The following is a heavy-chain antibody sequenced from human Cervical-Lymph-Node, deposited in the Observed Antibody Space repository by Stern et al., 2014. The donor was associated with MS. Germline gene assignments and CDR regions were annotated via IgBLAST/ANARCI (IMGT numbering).Heavy chain of an antibody. CDR2: IYPGDSDT. CDR1: GYSFTTHW. Sequence: VQLMQSGAEVKKPGESLKISCKGSGYSFTTHWIGWVRQMPGKGLEWMGIIYPGDSDTRYSPSFKGQVTISADKSITTAYLQWSSLKASDSAMYYCARRLGSSYSDYGMDVWGLGTTVTVSS. CDR3: ARRLGSSYSDYGMDV. V-gene: IGHV5-51*03. J-gene: IGHJ6*02. D-gene: IGHD6-6*01.